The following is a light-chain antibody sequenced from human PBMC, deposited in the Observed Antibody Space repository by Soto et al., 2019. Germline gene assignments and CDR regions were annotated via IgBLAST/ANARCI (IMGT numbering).Light chain of an antibody. J-gene: IGLJ1*01. V-gene: IGLV2-14*01. Sequence: QSVLTQPASVSGSPGQSITISCTGTSSDVGAYNYVSWYQQHPGKAPRLMIYDVSTRPSGVSDRFSGSKSGNTASLTISGLQAEDDADYYCSPYTITSRVFGTGTKVTVL. CDR3: SPYTITSRV. CDR1: SSDVGAYNY. CDR2: DVS.